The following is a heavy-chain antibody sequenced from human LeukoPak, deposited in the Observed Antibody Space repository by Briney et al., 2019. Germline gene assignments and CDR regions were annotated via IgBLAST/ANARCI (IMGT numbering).Heavy chain of an antibody. D-gene: IGHD3-16*01. CDR1: GFTFSSYS. CDR3: SRDFVGAEDY. CDR2: ISSSSSTI. V-gene: IGHV3-48*01. Sequence: GGSLRLSCAASGFTFSSYSMNWVRQAPGKGLEWVSYISSSSSTIYYADSVKGRFTISRDNAKNSLYLQMNSLRAEDTAVYYCSRDFVGAEDYWGQGTMVTVSS. J-gene: IGHJ4*02.